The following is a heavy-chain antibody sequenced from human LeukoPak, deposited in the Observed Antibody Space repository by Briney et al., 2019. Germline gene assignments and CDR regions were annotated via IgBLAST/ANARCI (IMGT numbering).Heavy chain of an antibody. D-gene: IGHD3-3*01. J-gene: IGHJ4*02. CDR2: IYTSGST. V-gene: IGHV4-61*02. Sequence: LXLTXTVSXDSIXSGXHHWSWXRQPAXKGLGWIGRIYTSGSTNYNPSLKSRVTISVDRSKNQFSLKLSSVTAADTAVYYCARGYDFSENWGQGTLVTVSS. CDR3: ARGYDFSEN. CDR1: XDSIXSGXHH.